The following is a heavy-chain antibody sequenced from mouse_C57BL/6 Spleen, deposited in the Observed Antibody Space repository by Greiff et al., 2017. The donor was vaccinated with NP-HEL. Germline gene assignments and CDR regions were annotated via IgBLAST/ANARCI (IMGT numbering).Heavy chain of an antibody. CDR2: IYPGDGDT. V-gene: IGHV1-82*01. CDR1: GYAFSSSW. CDR3: AGGITTVVATRFAY. D-gene: IGHD1-1*01. J-gene: IGHJ3*01. Sequence: QVHLQQSGPELVKPGASVKISCKASGYAFSSSWMNWVKPRPGKGLEWIGRIYPGDGDTNYNGKFKGKATLTVDKSSSTAYMQLSSLTSEDSAVYCCAGGITTVVATRFAYWGQGTLVTDSA.